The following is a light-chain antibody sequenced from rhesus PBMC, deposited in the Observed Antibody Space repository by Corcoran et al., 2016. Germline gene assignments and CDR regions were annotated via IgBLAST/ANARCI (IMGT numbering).Light chain of an antibody. CDR3: QQHNSYPWT. J-gene: IGKJ1*01. Sequence: DIQMTQSPSSLSASVGDTVTITCRASQGISSYLAWYQQNPGKAPKLLIYKASPLQSGVPSRFRGSGSGTDFTLTISSLQPEDFATYYCQQHNSYPWTFGQGTKVEIK. V-gene: IGKV1-25*01. CDR2: KAS. CDR1: QGISSY.